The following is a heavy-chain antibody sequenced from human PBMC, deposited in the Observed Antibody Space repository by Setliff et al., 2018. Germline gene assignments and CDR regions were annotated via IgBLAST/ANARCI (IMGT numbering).Heavy chain of an antibody. CDR3: ARDKPIIVGAPMDWFDP. CDR1: GYSISSGYY. V-gene: IGHV4-38-2*02. J-gene: IGHJ5*02. Sequence: LSLTCTVSGYSISSGYYWGWIRQPPGKGLEWIGSIYHSGSTYYNPSLKSRVTISVDTSKNQFSLKLSSVTAADTAVYYCARDKPIIVGAPMDWFDPWGQGTLVTVSS. CDR2: IYHSGST. D-gene: IGHD1-26*01.